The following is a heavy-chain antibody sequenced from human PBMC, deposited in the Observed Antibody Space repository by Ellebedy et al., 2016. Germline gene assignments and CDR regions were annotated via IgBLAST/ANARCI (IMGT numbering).Heavy chain of an antibody. D-gene: IGHD6-13*01. CDR3: ARDSNWAFDY. CDR1: GFPFSSYS. V-gene: IGHV3-48*04. CDR2: IGSYGNTK. Sequence: GESLKISCAASGFPFSSYSMNWVRQAPGKGLEWVSYIGSYGNTKYYADSVKGRFSISRDNAKNSLYLQMNSLRAEDTAVYYCARDSNWAFDYWGQGNLVTVSS. J-gene: IGHJ4*02.